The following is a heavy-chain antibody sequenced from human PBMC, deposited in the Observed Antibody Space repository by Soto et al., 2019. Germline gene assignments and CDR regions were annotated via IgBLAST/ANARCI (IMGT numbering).Heavy chain of an antibody. Sequence: QVQLVQSGAEVKKPGSSVKVSCKASGGTFSSYAISWVRQAPGQGLEWMGGIIPIFGTANYAQKFQGRVTITADESTSTAYMELSSLRSEDTSVYYCAIAPEGWVVAATTAPLDYWGQGTLVTGSS. CDR1: GGTFSSYA. CDR3: AIAPEGWVVAATTAPLDY. J-gene: IGHJ4*02. CDR2: IIPIFGTA. V-gene: IGHV1-69*12. D-gene: IGHD2-15*01.